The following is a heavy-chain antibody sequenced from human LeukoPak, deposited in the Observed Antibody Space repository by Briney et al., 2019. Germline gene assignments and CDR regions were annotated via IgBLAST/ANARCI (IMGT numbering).Heavy chain of an antibody. V-gene: IGHV3-74*01. D-gene: IGHD3-22*01. Sequence: GGPLRLSCAASGFSFSRYWMHWVRQAPGKGLVWVSRTNSDGSSTNYADSVKGRFTISRDNAKNILYLQMNSLRAEDTAVYHFATGHYYDSSGYYPLPDAFDIWGQGTMVTVSS. CDR3: ATGHYYDSSGYYPLPDAFDI. CDR1: GFSFSRYW. CDR2: TNSDGSST. J-gene: IGHJ3*02.